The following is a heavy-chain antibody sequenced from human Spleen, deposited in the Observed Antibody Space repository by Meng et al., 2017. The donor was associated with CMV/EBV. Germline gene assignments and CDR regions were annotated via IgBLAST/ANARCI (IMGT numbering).Heavy chain of an antibody. V-gene: IGHV3-21*01. Sequence: MSRVCQGPGKGLEWVSAISSSSSYIYYEDSVKGRFTISRDNAKNSLYLQMNSLRAEDTAVYYCAREVWELHRQTAYFDYWGQGTLVTVSS. J-gene: IGHJ4*02. D-gene: IGHD1-26*01. CDR3: AREVWELHRQTAYFDY. CDR2: ISSSSSYI.